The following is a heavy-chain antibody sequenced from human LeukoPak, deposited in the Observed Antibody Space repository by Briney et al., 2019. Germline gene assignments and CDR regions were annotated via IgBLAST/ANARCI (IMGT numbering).Heavy chain of an antibody. CDR2: IYYSGST. Sequence: SQTLSLTCTVSGGSISSGDYYWSWIRQPPGKGLEWIGYIYYSGSTYYNPSLKSRVTISVDTSKNQFSLKLSSVTAADTAVYYCAREGRYSSSWFSVDYWGQGTLVTVSS. CDR1: GGSISSGDYY. D-gene: IGHD6-13*01. CDR3: AREGRYSSSWFSVDY. J-gene: IGHJ4*02. V-gene: IGHV4-30-4*01.